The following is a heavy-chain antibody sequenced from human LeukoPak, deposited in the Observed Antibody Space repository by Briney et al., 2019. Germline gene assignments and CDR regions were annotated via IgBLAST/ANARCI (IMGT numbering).Heavy chain of an antibody. CDR2: ISSSSSYI. Sequence: GGSLRLSCAASGFTFSSYSMNWVRQAPGKGLEWVSSISSSSSYIYYADSVKGRFTISRDNAKNSLYLQMNSLRAEDTAVYYXXRDQGWLTGYYKDFDYWGQGTLVTVSS. CDR1: GFTFSSYS. CDR3: XRDQGWLTGYYKDFDY. J-gene: IGHJ4*02. D-gene: IGHD3-9*01. V-gene: IGHV3-21*01.